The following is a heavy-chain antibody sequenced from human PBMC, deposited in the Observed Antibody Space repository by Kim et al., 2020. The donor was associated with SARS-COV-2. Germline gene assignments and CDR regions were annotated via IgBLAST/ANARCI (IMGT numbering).Heavy chain of an antibody. CDR1: GGSFSGYY. V-gene: IGHV4-34*01. D-gene: IGHD1-1*01. CDR2: INHSGST. Sequence: SETLSLTCAVYGGSFSGYYWSWIRQPPGKGLEWIGEINHSGSTNYNPSLKSRVTISVDTSKNQFSLKLSSVTAADTAVYYCARGKGWDWNNWFDSWGQGTLVTVSS. CDR3: ARGKGWDWNNWFDS. J-gene: IGHJ5*01.